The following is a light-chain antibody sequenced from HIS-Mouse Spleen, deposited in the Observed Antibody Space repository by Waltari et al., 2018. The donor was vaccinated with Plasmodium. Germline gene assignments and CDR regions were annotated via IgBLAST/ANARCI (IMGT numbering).Light chain of an antibody. CDR3: QSYDSSLSGVV. V-gene: IGLV1-40*01. J-gene: IGLJ2*01. CDR1: SSNIGAGYD. CDR2: GTS. Sequence: QSVLTQPPSVSGAPGQRVTISCTGSSSNIGAGYDVHWYQQLPGTAPKLLIYGTSNRPSGVPYRFSGSKSGTSASLAITGLQAEDEADYYCQSYDSSLSGVVFGGGTKLTVL.